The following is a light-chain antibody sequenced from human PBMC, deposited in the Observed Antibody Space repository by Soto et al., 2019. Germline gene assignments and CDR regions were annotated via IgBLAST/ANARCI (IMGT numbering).Light chain of an antibody. Sequence: DIQMTQSPSSLSASVGDRVTITCQASQDISNYLNWYQQKPGKAPKVLIYAASTLQSGVPSRFSGSGSGTEFTLTISSLQPEDFATYYCQQLNSYPITFGQGTRLEI. V-gene: IGKV1-9*01. CDR2: AAS. CDR1: QDISNY. CDR3: QQLNSYPIT. J-gene: IGKJ5*01.